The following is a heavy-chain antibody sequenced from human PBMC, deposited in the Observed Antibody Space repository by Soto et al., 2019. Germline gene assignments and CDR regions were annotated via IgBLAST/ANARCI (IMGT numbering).Heavy chain of an antibody. D-gene: IGHD1-1*01. CDR1: GYTFTSYD. J-gene: IGHJ6*03. Sequence: GASVKVSCKASGYTFTSYDINWVRQATGQGLEWMGWMNPNSGNTGYAQKFQGRVTMTRNTSISTAYMELSSLRSEDTAVYYCATTPGSNHKYYYYYMDVWGKGTTVTVSS. CDR2: MNPNSGNT. CDR3: ATTPGSNHKYYYYYMDV. V-gene: IGHV1-8*01.